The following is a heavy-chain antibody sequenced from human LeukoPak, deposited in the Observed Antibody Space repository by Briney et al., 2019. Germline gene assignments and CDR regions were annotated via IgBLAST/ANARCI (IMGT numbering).Heavy chain of an antibody. Sequence: SETLSLTCTVSGYSISSGYYWGWIRQPPGKGLEWIGSIYHSGSTDYNPSLKSRVTISIDTSKNQFSLKLSSVTAADTAVYYCARGGWALGLHYYMDVWGKGTTVTVSS. CDR2: IYHSGST. J-gene: IGHJ6*03. D-gene: IGHD6-19*01. CDR1: GYSISSGYY. CDR3: ARGGWALGLHYYMDV. V-gene: IGHV4-38-2*02.